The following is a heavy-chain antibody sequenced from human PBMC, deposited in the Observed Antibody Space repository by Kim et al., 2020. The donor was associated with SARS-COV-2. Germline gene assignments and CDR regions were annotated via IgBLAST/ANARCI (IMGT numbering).Heavy chain of an antibody. CDR2: NK. D-gene: IGHD7-27*01. CDR3: ARDGDDAFDI. J-gene: IGHJ3*02. Sequence: NKYYADAVKGRFTISRDNSKNTLYLQMNSLRAEDTAVYYCARDGDDAFDIWGQGTMVTVSS. V-gene: IGHV3-30*01.